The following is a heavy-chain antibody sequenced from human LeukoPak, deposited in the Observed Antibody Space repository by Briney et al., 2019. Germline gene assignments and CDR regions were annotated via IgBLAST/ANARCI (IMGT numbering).Heavy chain of an antibody. CDR2: IYYSGST. Sequence: SETLSLTCTVSGGSISSGGYYWSWIRQHPGKGLEWIGYIYYSGSTYYNPSLKSRVTISVDASKNQFSLKLSSVTAADTAVYYCARDPYGDYPDYWGQGTLVTVSS. J-gene: IGHJ4*02. CDR1: GGSISSGGYY. D-gene: IGHD4-17*01. V-gene: IGHV4-31*03. CDR3: ARDPYGDYPDY.